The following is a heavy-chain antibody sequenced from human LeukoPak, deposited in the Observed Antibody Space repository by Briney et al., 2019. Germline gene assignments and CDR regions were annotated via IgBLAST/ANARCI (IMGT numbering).Heavy chain of an antibody. D-gene: IGHD3-22*01. Sequence: PGRSLRLSCAASGFTFSSYGMHWVRQAPGKGLEWVAVIWYDGSNKYYVDSVKGRFTISRDNSKNTLYLQMNSLRAEDTAVYYCARPNYYDSSGSSLDAFDIWGQGTLVTVSS. J-gene: IGHJ3*02. CDR1: GFTFSSYG. CDR3: ARPNYYDSSGSSLDAFDI. CDR2: IWYDGSNK. V-gene: IGHV3-33*01.